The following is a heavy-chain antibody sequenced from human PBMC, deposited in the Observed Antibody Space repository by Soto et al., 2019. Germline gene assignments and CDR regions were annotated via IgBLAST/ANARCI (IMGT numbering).Heavy chain of an antibody. CDR1: GYSFTNYW. V-gene: IGHV5-51*01. CDR3: ARKVKDSSGWFDF. J-gene: IGHJ4*02. CDR2: IYPEDSET. Sequence: PGESLKISCKGSGYSFTNYWIGWVRQMPGKDLEWIGIIYPEDSETRYSPSFQGLVTISVDKSISTAYLQWSSLKASDTAMYYCARKVKDSSGWFDFWGQGTLVTVSS. D-gene: IGHD6-19*01.